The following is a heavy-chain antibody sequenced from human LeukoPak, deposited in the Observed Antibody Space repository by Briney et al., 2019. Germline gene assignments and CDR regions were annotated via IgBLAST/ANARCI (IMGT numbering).Heavy chain of an antibody. Sequence: GGSLRLSCAASGFTFSGYGMNWVRQAPGKGLEWVSYISSTSSTIYYADSVKGRFTISRDNAKNSLYLQMSSLRAEDTAVYYCARVYAAAGFDSWGQGTLVTVSS. CDR2: ISSTSSTI. CDR3: ARVYAAAGFDS. CDR1: GFTFSGYG. J-gene: IGHJ4*02. V-gene: IGHV3-48*04. D-gene: IGHD6-13*01.